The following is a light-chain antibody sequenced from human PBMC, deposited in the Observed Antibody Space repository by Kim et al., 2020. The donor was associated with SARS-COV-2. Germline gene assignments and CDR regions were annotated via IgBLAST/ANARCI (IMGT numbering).Light chain of an antibody. J-gene: IGLJ2*01. CDR3: CSYAGMYIHVV. V-gene: IGLV2-11*01. Sequence: QSAVTQPRSVSGSPGQPVTISCTGTSSDVGAYNYVSWYQLNPGKAPKLMIYDVSERPSGVPDRFSGSKSGNTASLTISGLQAEDEADYYCCSYAGMYIHVVFGGGTQLTVL. CDR2: DVS. CDR1: SSDVGAYNY.